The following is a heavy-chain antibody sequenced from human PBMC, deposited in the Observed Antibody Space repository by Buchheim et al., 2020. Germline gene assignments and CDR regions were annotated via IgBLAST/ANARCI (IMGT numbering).Heavy chain of an antibody. V-gene: IGHV1-18*01. D-gene: IGHD1-26*01. CDR2: ISAYNGDT. J-gene: IGHJ2*01. Sequence: QVQLVQSGGEVKKPGASVKVSCKASGYTFTSYGISWVRQAPGQGLEWMGWISAYNGDTRYAQTLQGRVTVTKDTYTSTVYLELTGRRFDDTAVYYCARNPPSGSPTRFWFFDLWGRGTL. CDR1: GYTFTSYG. CDR3: ARNPPSGSPTRFWFFDL.